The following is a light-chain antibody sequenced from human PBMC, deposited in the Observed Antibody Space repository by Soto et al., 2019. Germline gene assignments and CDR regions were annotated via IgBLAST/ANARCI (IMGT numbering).Light chain of an antibody. CDR1: QDIDNY. Sequence: EIVLTQSPATLSLSPGERATLSCRASQDIDNYLAWYQQKPGQAPRLLLYEASNRPTGIPSRFSGSGSGTDFTLTISSLEPEDFAVYYCQQRSNWPPTWTFGQGTKVDIK. CDR3: QQRSNWPPTWT. V-gene: IGKV3-11*01. CDR2: EAS. J-gene: IGKJ1*01.